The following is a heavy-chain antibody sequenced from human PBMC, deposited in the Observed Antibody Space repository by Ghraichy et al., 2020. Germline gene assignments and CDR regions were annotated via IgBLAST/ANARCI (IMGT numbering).Heavy chain of an antibody. CDR2: ISYDGIHK. J-gene: IGHJ4*02. CDR1: GFTFRSNA. Sequence: GGSLRLSCAASGFTFRSNAMHWVRQAPGKGLEWVSFISYDGIHKYYTDSVRGRFTISRDNSKNTLFLQMNSLRTEDTAVYYCAKDMATKYCIDYWGQGILVTVSS. V-gene: IGHV3-30*18. D-gene: IGHD5-24*01. CDR3: AKDMATKYCIDY.